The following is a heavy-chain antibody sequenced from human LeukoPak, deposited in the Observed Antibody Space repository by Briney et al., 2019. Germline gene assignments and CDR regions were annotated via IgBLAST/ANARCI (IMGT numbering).Heavy chain of an antibody. CDR3: ARDTYGGFDY. Sequence: GGSLRLSCGASRFIFSSYWMGWVRQAPGKGLEWVASINQDGRETYYVDSVKGRFTISRDSAKNSLFLQINSLKTDDTAVYYCARDTYGGFDYWGQGTLVAVSS. V-gene: IGHV3-7*01. J-gene: IGHJ4*02. CDR2: INQDGRET. D-gene: IGHD4-23*01. CDR1: RFIFSSYW.